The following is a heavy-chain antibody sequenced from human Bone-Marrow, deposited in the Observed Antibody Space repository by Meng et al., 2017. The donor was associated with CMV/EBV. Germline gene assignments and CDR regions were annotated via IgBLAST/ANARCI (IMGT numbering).Heavy chain of an antibody. D-gene: IGHD6-19*01. V-gene: IGHV4-34*01. Sequence: SETLSLTCAVYGGSFSGYYWSWIRQPPGKGLEWIGEINHSGSTNYNPSLKSRVTISVDTSKNQFSLKLSSVTAADTAVYYCARVRSSGWHFDYWGQGTLVTGSS. J-gene: IGHJ4*02. CDR2: INHSGST. CDR3: ARVRSSGWHFDY. CDR1: GGSFSGYY.